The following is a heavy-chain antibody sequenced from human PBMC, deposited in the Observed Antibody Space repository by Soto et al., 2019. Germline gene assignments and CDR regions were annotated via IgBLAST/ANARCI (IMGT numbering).Heavy chain of an antibody. Sequence: PGGSLRLSCAASGFTFSSYSMNWVRQAPGKGLEWVSYISSSSSTIYYADSVKGRFTISRDNAKNTLYLQMNSLRAEDTAVYYCARDYYDFWSGSMFMDVWGKGTTVTVSS. CDR1: GFTFSSYS. V-gene: IGHV3-48*01. CDR2: ISSSSSTI. D-gene: IGHD3-3*01. CDR3: ARDYYDFWSGSMFMDV. J-gene: IGHJ6*03.